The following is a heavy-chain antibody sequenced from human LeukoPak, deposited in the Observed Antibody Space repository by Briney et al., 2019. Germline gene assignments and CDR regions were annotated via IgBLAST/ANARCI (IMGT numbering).Heavy chain of an antibody. Sequence: PSETLSLTCTVSGGSISSYYWSWIRQPPGKGLEWIGYIYYSGSTNYNPSLKSRVTISVDTSKNQFSLKLSSVTAADTAVYYCARSDSSGLIDYWGQGTLVTVSS. D-gene: IGHD3-22*01. CDR1: GGSISSYY. V-gene: IGHV4-59*01. J-gene: IGHJ4*02. CDR2: IYYSGST. CDR3: ARSDSSGLIDY.